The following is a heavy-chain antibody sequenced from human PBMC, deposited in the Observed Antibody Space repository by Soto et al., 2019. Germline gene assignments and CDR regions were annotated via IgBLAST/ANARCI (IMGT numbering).Heavy chain of an antibody. J-gene: IGHJ4*02. Sequence: QVQLVQSGAEVKKPGSSVKVSCKAPGGTFSSYTISWVRQAPGQGLEWMGRIIPILGIANYAQKFQGRVTITADKSTSTAYMELSSLRSEDTAVYYCARDGSSGWYTLYWGQGTLVTVSS. CDR2: IIPILGIA. D-gene: IGHD6-19*01. V-gene: IGHV1-69*08. CDR3: ARDGSSGWYTLY. CDR1: GGTFSSYT.